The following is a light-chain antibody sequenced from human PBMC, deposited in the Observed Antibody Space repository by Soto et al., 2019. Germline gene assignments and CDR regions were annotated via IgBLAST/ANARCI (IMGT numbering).Light chain of an antibody. CDR3: HQYGSSPKT. J-gene: IGKJ1*01. V-gene: IGKV3-20*01. CDR2: GAS. Sequence: EIVLTQSPGTLSLSPGERATLSCRASQSVRSSFLAWYQQKPGRAPRVLIHGASSRATGIPDRFSGSGSGTDFTLTISRLEPEDFAVYYCHQYGSSPKTFGQGTK. CDR1: QSVRSSF.